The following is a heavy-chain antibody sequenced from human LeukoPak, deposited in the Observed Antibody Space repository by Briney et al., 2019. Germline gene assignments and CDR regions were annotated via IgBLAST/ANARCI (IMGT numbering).Heavy chain of an antibody. CDR1: GFTFSSYA. J-gene: IGHJ4*02. D-gene: IGHD2-2*03. CDR2: ISGSGGST. CDR3: AKDMDIVVVPAVDY. V-gene: IGHV3-23*01. Sequence: GGSLRLSCAASGFTFSSYAMSWVRLAPGKGLEWVSAISGSGGSTYYADSVKGRFTISRDNSKNTLYLQMNSLRAEDTAVYYCAKDMDIVVVPAVDYWGQGTLVTVSS.